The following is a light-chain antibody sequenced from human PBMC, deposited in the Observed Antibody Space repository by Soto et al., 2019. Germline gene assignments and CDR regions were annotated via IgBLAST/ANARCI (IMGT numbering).Light chain of an antibody. CDR2: EVI. Sequence: QSALTQPPSASGSPGQSVTISCTGTYSXVAGSTYVSWYQQHPGKAPKLVIYEVIQRPSGVPDRFSGSRSGNTASLTVSSLQAEDEADYYCSSNVVGTNLKIFGGGTKLTVL. CDR1: YSXVAGSTY. CDR3: SSNVVGTNLKI. J-gene: IGLJ2*01. V-gene: IGLV2-8*01.